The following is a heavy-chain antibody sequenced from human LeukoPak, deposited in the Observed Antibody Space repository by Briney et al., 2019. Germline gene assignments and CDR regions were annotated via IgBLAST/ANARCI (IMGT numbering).Heavy chain of an antibody. D-gene: IGHD5-12*01. Sequence: GGSLRLSCAASGFTFSSYGMHWVRQAPGKGLEWVAFIRYDGSNKYYADSVKGRFTISRDNSKNTLYLQMSSLRAEDTAVYYCAKDRGWLRNIMEGGYFDYWGQGTLVTVSS. V-gene: IGHV3-30*02. CDR2: IRYDGSNK. CDR3: AKDRGWLRNIMEGGYFDY. J-gene: IGHJ4*02. CDR1: GFTFSSYG.